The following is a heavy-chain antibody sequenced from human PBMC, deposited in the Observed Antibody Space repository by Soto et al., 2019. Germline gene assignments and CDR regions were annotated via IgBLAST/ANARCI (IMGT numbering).Heavy chain of an antibody. J-gene: IGHJ6*02. CDR2: ISPYDGNT. D-gene: IGHD3-22*01. Sequence: VASVKVSCKASGGSFSSYIVSWVRQAPGQGLEWLGWISPYDGNTKYAQILQGRVSMTTDTSTKTAYMEVRSLRSDDTAVYYCARGGYYDSSGSRNYHYYGMNVWGQGTMVTVSS. CDR1: GGSFSSYI. V-gene: IGHV1-18*01. CDR3: ARGGYYDSSGSRNYHYYGMNV.